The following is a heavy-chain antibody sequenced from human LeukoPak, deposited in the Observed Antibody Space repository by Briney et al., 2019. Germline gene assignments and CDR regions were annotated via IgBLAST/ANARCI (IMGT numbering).Heavy chain of an antibody. V-gene: IGHV4-4*07. CDR1: GGSISSYY. CDR3: ARVIRSDAPDAFDI. D-gene: IGHD6-25*01. J-gene: IGHJ3*02. Sequence: PSETLSLTCTVSGGSISSYYWSWIRLPPGKGLEWIGRIYTSGSTNYNPSLKSRVTMSVDTSKNQFSLKLSSVTAADTAVYYCARVIRSDAPDAFDIWGQGTMVTVSS. CDR2: IYTSGST.